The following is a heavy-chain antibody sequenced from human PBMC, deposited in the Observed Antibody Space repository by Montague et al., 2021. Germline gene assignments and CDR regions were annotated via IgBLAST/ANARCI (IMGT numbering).Heavy chain of an antibody. J-gene: IGHJ5*02. CDR3: ARLLHGSYGNWFDA. CDR1: GGAFESHY. Sequence: SETLSLTCAVPGGAFESHYWSWIRQPPGKGLEWIGDIYYGGNTNYNPSLKNRVTISVDTSKNQFSLKLSSMTAADTAVYYCARLLHGSYGNWFDAWGQGTLVTVSS. D-gene: IGHD1-26*01. V-gene: IGHV4-59*11. CDR2: IYYGGNT.